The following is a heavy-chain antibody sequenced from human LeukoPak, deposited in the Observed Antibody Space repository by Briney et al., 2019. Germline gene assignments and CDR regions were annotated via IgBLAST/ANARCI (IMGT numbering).Heavy chain of an antibody. CDR3: ARALYT. J-gene: IGHJ3*02. V-gene: IGHV3-48*03. Sequence: GGSLRLSCAASGFTLSSYEMNWVRQAPGKGLEWVSYISSSGYTIYYADSVKGRFTISRDNAKNSLYLQMNSLRAEDTAVYYCARALYTWGQGTMVTVSS. CDR1: GFTLSSYE. CDR2: ISSSGYTI.